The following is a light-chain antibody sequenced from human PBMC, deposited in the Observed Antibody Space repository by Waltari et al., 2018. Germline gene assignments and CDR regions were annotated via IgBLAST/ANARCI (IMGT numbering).Light chain of an antibody. CDR3: QQYNNWPPWT. V-gene: IGKV3-15*01. Sequence: ETVMTQSPATLSVSPGERATLSCRTSQTISSNLAWYQQKPGQAPRLLIYGASIRATGIPARFSGSGFGTEFTLTISSLQSEDFAGYYCQQYNNWPPWTFGQGTKVEIK. CDR2: GAS. J-gene: IGKJ1*01. CDR1: QTISSN.